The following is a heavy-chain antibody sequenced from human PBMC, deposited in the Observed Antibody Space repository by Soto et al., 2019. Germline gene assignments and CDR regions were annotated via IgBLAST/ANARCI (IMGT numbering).Heavy chain of an antibody. CDR1: GFTFDDYA. J-gene: IGHJ3*02. D-gene: IGHD6-19*01. Sequence: EVQLVESGGGLVQPGRSLRLSCAASGFTFDDYAMHWVRQAPGKGLEWVSGISWNSGSIGYADSVKGRFTISRDNAKNSLYLQMNSLRAEDTALYYCAKDMSAVAVAVDIWGQGTMVTVSS. CDR2: ISWNSGSI. V-gene: IGHV3-9*01. CDR3: AKDMSAVAVAVDI.